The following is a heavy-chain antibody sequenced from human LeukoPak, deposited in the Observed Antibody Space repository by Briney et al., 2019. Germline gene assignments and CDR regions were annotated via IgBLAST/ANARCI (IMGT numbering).Heavy chain of an antibody. Sequence: SSETLSLTCTVSGGSISVSNYYWGWIRQPPGKGLEWIGTIYYSGSTYYNPSLKSRVTISVDTSKNQFSLKLSSVTAADTAVYYCATSYYYDSSGYVVEAFDIWGQGTMVTVSS. CDR1: GGSISVSNYY. D-gene: IGHD3-22*01. J-gene: IGHJ3*02. V-gene: IGHV4-39*07. CDR3: ATSYYYDSSGYVVEAFDI. CDR2: IYYSGST.